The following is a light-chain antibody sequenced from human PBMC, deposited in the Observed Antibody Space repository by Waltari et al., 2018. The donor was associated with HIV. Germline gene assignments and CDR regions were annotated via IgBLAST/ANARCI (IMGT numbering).Light chain of an antibody. CDR1: SSDVGSYHY. CDR3: CPYAGMDTWV. V-gene: IGLV2-11*01. CDR2: DVS. J-gene: IGLJ3*02. Sequence: QSSLTQPRSVSGSPGQSVTISCSGTSSDVGSYHYVSCYQQHPGQAPKVMIYDVSKRHSGVPERLSGSMSGKTASLTISGLQAEDESDYYCCPYAGMDTWVFGGGTKLTVL.